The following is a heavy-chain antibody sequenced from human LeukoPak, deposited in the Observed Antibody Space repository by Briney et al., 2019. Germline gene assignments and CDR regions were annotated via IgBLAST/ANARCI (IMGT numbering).Heavy chain of an antibody. V-gene: IGHV4-59*01. CDR3: ARVRGPSLPIYFDY. Sequence: SETLSPTCTVSGGSISSYYWSWIRQPPGKGLEWIGYIYYSGSTNYNPSLKSRVTISVDTSKDQFSLKLSSVTAADTAVYYCARVRGPSLPIYFDYWGRGTLVTVSS. CDR2: IYYSGST. J-gene: IGHJ4*02. CDR1: GGSISSYY.